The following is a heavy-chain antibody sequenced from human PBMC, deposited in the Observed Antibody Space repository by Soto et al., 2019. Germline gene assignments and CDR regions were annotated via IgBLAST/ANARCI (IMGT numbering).Heavy chain of an antibody. CDR1: GGCISSSSDY. J-gene: IGHJ5*02. V-gene: IGHV4-39*01. CDR3: ARSGITGTTQWFDP. Sequence: SEILSLTCTVSGGCISSSSDYRGWIRQPPGKGLEWIGSIYYSGSTYYNPSLKSRVTISVDTSKNQFPLKLSSVTAADTAVYYCARSGITGTTQWFDPWGQGTLDPVSS. D-gene: IGHD1-7*01. CDR2: IYYSGST.